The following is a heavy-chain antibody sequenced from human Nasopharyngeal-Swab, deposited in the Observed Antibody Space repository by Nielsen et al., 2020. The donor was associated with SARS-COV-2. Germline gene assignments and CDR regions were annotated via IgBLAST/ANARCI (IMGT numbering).Heavy chain of an antibody. Sequence: ASVKVSCKASGYTFTSYYMHWVRQAPGQGLEWMGIINPSGGSTSYAQKFQGRVTMTRDTSTSTVYMELSSLRSEDTAAYYCARSRYYDSSGSHWGFDYWGQGTLVTVSS. CDR3: ARSRYYDSSGSHWGFDY. J-gene: IGHJ4*02. V-gene: IGHV1-46*01. D-gene: IGHD3-22*01. CDR1: GYTFTSYY. CDR2: INPSGGST.